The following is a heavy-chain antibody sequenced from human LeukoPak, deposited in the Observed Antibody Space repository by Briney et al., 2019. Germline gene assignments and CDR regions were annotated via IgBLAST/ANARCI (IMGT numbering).Heavy chain of an antibody. CDR3: AREAHIVVVPAVYFDY. Sequence: SETLSLTCTVSGGSISSYYWIWIRQPAGKGLEWIGRIYTSGSTNYNPSLKSRVTMSVDTSKNQFSLKLSSVTAADTAVYYCAREAHIVVVPAVYFDYWGQGTLVTVSS. V-gene: IGHV4-4*07. D-gene: IGHD2-2*01. CDR2: IYTSGST. J-gene: IGHJ4*02. CDR1: GGSISSYY.